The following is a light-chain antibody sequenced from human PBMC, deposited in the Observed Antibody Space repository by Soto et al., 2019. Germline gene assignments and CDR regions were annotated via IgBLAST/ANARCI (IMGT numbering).Light chain of an antibody. CDR3: QQYGSSPPMYT. CDR2: GAS. Sequence: EIVLTQSPGTLSLSPGARATLSCRASQSVSSTYLAWYQQKPGQAPRLLIYGASIRATGIPDRFSGSGSGTDFTLTISRLEPEDFSVYYCQQYGSSPPMYTFGLGTKLEIK. J-gene: IGKJ2*01. CDR1: QSVSSTY. V-gene: IGKV3-20*01.